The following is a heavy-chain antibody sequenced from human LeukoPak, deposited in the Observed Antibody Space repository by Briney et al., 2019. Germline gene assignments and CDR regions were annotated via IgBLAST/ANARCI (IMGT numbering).Heavy chain of an antibody. V-gene: IGHV4-34*01. CDR3: ARGGGYTGYMDY. CDR2: INHSGST. CDR1: GGSFSGYY. D-gene: IGHD5-12*01. Sequence: SETLSLTCAVYGGSFSGYYWSWIRQPPGKGLEWIGEINHSGSTNYNPSLKSRVTISVDTSKNQFSLKLSSVTAADTAVYYCARGGGYTGYMDYWGQGTLVTASS. J-gene: IGHJ4*02.